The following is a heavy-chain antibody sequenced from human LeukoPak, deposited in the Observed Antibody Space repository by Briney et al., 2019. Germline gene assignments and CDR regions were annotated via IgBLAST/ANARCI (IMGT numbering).Heavy chain of an antibody. J-gene: IGHJ5*02. CDR3: ARESYILTGYYMADWFDP. V-gene: IGHV3-7*01. CDR2: IKRDGSEK. CDR1: RFTFTDYW. D-gene: IGHD3-9*01. Sequence: GGSLRLSCAASRFTFTDYWMSWVRQVPGKGLEWVANIKRDGSEKYYVDSVKGRFTISRDNAKNSLYLQMNSLRAEDTAVYYCARESYILTGYYMADWFDPWGQGTLVTVSS.